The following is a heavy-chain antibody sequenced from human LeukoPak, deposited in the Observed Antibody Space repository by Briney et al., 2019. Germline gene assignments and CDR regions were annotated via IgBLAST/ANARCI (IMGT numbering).Heavy chain of an antibody. CDR3: ARDVVEVGGCGGDCYSELGYY. CDR2: ISYDGSNK. J-gene: IGHJ4*02. D-gene: IGHD2-21*02. CDR1: GFTFSSYA. Sequence: GGSLRLSCAASGFTFSSYAMHWVRQAPGKGLEWVAVISYDGSNKYYADSVKGRFTISRDNSKNTLYLQMNSLRAEDTAVYYCARDVVEVGGCGGDCYSELGYYWGQGTLVTVSS. V-gene: IGHV3-30*04.